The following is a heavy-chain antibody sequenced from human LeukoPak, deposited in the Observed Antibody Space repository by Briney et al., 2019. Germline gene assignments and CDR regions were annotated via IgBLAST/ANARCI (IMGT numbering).Heavy chain of an antibody. D-gene: IGHD6-19*01. CDR2: ISAYNGNT. Sequence: GSSVKVSCKASGGTFSSYAISWVRQAPGQGLEWMGWISAYNGNTNYAQKLQGRVTMTTDTSTGTAYMELRSLRSDDTAVYYCARDQRQAGSPLVEVAFDIWGQGTMVTVSS. CDR3: ARDQRQAGSPLVEVAFDI. J-gene: IGHJ3*02. CDR1: GGTFSSYA. V-gene: IGHV1-18*01.